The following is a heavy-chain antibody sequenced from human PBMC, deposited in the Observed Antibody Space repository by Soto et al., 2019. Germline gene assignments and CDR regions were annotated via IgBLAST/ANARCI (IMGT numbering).Heavy chain of an antibody. Sequence: SEPLSITCTVCGCSMSSSSYYWGLIRQPPGQWLEWIGSIYYSGSTYYNPSLKSRVTISVDTSKNQFSLKLSSVTAADTAVYYCAKREAPSHGLILDYYYGMDVWGQGTTVTVSS. D-gene: IGHD2-15*01. CDR2: IYYSGST. V-gene: IGHV4-39*01. CDR3: AKREAPSHGLILDYYYGMDV. CDR1: GCSMSSSSYY. J-gene: IGHJ6*02.